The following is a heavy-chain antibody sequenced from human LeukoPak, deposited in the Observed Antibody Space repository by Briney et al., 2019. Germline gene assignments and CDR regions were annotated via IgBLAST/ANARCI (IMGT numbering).Heavy chain of an antibody. D-gene: IGHD1-26*01. V-gene: IGHV3-23*01. Sequence: PGGSLRLSCAASGFTFSSYAVSWVRQAPGKGLEWVSAISGSGGSTYYADSVKGRFTISRDNSKNTLYLQMNSLRAEDTAVYYCASGPIVGATTSFDYWGQGTLVTVSS. CDR3: ASGPIVGATTSFDY. CDR1: GFTFSSYA. J-gene: IGHJ4*02. CDR2: ISGSGGST.